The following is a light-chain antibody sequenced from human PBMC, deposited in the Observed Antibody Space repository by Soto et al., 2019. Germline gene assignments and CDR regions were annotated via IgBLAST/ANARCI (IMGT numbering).Light chain of an antibody. CDR1: AEAVTSGHS. V-gene: IGLV7-46*01. Sequence: QAVVTQEPSLTVSPGGTVTLTCGSSAEAVTSGHSPYWFQQKPGQAPKTMIYDTSNKHSWTPARFSGSLLGGKAALTLSNAQPGDGAEYYCLVAERGTWVLGGGTKLTVL. CDR3: LVAERGTWV. J-gene: IGLJ3*02. CDR2: DTS.